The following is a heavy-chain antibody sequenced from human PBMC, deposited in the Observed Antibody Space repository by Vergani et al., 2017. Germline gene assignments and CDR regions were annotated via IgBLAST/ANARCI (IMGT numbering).Heavy chain of an antibody. CDR3: AKGRTPGY. D-gene: IGHD1-14*01. J-gene: IGHJ4*02. V-gene: IGHV3-30*18. CDR2: ISYDGSNK. CDR1: GFTFSSYG. Sequence: VQLVESGGGLVQPGGSLRLSCAASGFTFSSYGMHWVRQAPGKGLEWVAVISYDGSNKYYADSVKGRFTISRDNSKNTLYLQMNSLRAEDTAVYYCAKGRTPGYWGQGTLVTVSS.